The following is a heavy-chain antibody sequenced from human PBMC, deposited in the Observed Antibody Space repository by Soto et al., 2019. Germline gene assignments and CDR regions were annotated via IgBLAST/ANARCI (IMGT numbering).Heavy chain of an antibody. Sequence: GASVKVSCKASGGTFSSYTISWVRQAPGQGLEWMGRIIPILGIANYAQKFQGRVTITADKSTSTAYMELSSLRSEDTAVYYCAREAHKDIVVVVAATRNWFDPWGQGTLVTVSS. CDR3: AREAHKDIVVVVAATRNWFDP. J-gene: IGHJ5*02. CDR1: GGTFSSYT. V-gene: IGHV1-69*04. D-gene: IGHD2-15*01. CDR2: IIPILGIA.